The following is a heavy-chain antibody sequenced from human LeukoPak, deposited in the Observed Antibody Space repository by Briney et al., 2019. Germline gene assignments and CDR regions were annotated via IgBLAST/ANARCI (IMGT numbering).Heavy chain of an antibody. CDR1: GFTFSRYA. CDR2: ISYDGSNQ. D-gene: IGHD3-22*01. J-gene: IGHJ4*01. CDR3: AKDRLGALYYYDSSGYYRFDY. Sequence: GGSLRLSCAASGFTFSRYAMHWVRQAPGKGLEWVAVISYDGSNQYYADTVKGRFTISRDNPKNTLYLQMNSLRAEDTAVYYCAKDRLGALYYYDSSGYYRFDYWGQGTLVTVSS. V-gene: IGHV3-30*04.